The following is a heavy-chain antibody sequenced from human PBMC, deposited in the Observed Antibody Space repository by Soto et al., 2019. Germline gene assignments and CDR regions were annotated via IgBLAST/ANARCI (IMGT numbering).Heavy chain of an antibody. CDR2: ITPYNGNT. CDR3: ARAGDYGSFSFFEY. J-gene: IGHJ4*02. D-gene: IGHD3-10*01. V-gene: IGHV1-18*01. CDR1: GYTFTNYG. Sequence: ASVKVSCKASGYTFTNYGVTWVRQAPGQGLEWMGWITPYNGNTHYAQKVQGRVTMTTDTSTSTAYMELWSLRSDDTAVYYCARAGDYGSFSFFEYWGQGTPVSVSS.